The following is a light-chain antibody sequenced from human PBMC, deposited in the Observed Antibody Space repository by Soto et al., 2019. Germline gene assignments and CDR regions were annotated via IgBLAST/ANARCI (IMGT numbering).Light chain of an antibody. V-gene: IGKV1-9*01. CDR1: QGISSY. CDR3: QQLNTYPIT. CDR2: GAS. J-gene: IGKJ5*01. Sequence: IQLTQSPSSLSASVGDRVTITCWASQGISSYLAWYQQKPGKAPKLLIYGASTLEGGVPFRFSGSGSGTDFTLTISSLQPEDFATYYCQQLNTYPITFGQGTRLEIK.